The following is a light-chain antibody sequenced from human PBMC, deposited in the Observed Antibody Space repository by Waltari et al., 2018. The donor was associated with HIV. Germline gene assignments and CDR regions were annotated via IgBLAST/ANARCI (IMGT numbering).Light chain of an antibody. J-gene: IGLJ3*02. CDR2: EDD. Sequence: SALTQPASVSGSPGQAITVSCTGSSSDVGSYNLVSWYQQHPGKAPKLMIYEDDKRPSGVSKRCSGAKSGNTASLTISGLQAEDEADYYCCSYAGSTTWLFGGGTKLTVL. V-gene: IGLV2-23*01. CDR3: CSYAGSTTWL. CDR1: SSDVGSYNL.